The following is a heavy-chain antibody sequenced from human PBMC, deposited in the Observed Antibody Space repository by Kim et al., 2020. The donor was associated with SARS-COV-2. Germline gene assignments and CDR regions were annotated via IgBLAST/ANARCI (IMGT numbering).Heavy chain of an antibody. CDR1: GFTFTSYA. CDR2: VDVASGAT. J-gene: IGHJ4*01. V-gene: IGHV1-3*01. Sequence: ASVKVSCKASGFTFTSYAIHWVRQAPGQRLEWMGWVDVASGATKYSQKLQGRVTITRDTSASTAYMDLSSLSSEDTAVYFCSARPAASRTFYFDFWGHGTQVTVSS. D-gene: IGHD6-25*01. CDR3: SARPAASRTFYFDF.